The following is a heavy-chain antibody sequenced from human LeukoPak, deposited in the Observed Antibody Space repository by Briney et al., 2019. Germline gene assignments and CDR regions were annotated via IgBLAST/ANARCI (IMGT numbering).Heavy chain of an antibody. CDR2: IIPIFGTA. J-gene: IGHJ4*02. Sequence: SVKVSCKASRGTFSSYAISWVRQAPGQGLEWMGRIIPIFGTANYAQKFQGRVTITTDESTSTAYMELSSLRSEDTAVYYCARDKFSAVVGADYWGQGTLVTVSS. V-gene: IGHV1-69*05. CDR3: ARDKFSAVVGADY. D-gene: IGHD1-26*01. CDR1: RGTFSSYA.